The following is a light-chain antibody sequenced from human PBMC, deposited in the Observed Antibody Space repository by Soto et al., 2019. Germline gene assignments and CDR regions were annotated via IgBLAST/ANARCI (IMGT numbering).Light chain of an antibody. CDR2: GAS. Sequence: IVLMQSPDTLSLSPWERATLSCRASRSLSSDYLAWYQQKPGQAPRLLIYGASTRATGIPARFSGSGSGTEFTLTISSLQSEDFAVYYCQQYNNWPPWTFGQGTKVDIK. J-gene: IGKJ1*01. CDR3: QQYNNWPPWT. CDR1: RSLSSD. V-gene: IGKV3-15*01.